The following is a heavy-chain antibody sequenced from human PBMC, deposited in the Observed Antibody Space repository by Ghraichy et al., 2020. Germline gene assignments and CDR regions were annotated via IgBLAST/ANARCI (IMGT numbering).Heavy chain of an antibody. CDR1: GFTFSSYA. CDR3: AQYCITTSCHCYSAYCDMDV. Sequence: GGSLRLSCADSGFTFSSYAMSWVRQAPGKGLEWVSAISSSGGSTYYADSVKGRFTISRDNSKNTLYLQMNSLRAEDTAVYYCAQYCITTSCHCYSAYCDMDVWGQGTTVTVSS. D-gene: IGHD2-2*01. CDR2: ISSSGGST. V-gene: IGHV3-23*01. J-gene: IGHJ6*02.